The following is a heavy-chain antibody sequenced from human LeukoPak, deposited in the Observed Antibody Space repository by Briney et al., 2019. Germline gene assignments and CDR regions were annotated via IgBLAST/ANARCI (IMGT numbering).Heavy chain of an antibody. D-gene: IGHD3-22*01. CDR3: ASRSSSGSFDY. Sequence: GGPLRLSCVTSGFTFSSYGMHWVRQAPGKGLQWVARITSDGSIQQYADSVRGRFTISRDSAKNTLYLQMNRLRAEDTAMYYCASRSSSGSFDYWGQGTLVTVSS. V-gene: IGHV3-33*03. CDR1: GFTFSSYG. CDR2: ITSDGSIQ. J-gene: IGHJ4*02.